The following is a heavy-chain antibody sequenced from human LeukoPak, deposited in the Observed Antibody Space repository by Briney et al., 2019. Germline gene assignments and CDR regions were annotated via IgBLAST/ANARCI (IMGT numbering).Heavy chain of an antibody. CDR3: ARGARKGDDYGGFFDY. D-gene: IGHD4-23*01. CDR1: GFTFHNYA. Sequence: GRSLRLSCATSGFTFHNYALHWVRQAPGKGLEWVAVVSYDGSYKDYADSVKGRFTISRDNSRNTLYLQMNSLRPQDTAVYYCARGARKGDDYGGFFDYWGHGTLVTVSS. V-gene: IGHV3-30*04. CDR2: VSYDGSYK. J-gene: IGHJ4*01.